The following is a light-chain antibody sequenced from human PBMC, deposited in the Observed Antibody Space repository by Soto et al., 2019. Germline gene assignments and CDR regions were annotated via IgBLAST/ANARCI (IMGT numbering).Light chain of an antibody. J-gene: IGKJ2*01. CDR2: GAS. CDR1: QSIRDN. CDR3: QQYDYWPPYT. V-gene: IGKV3-15*01. Sequence: EIVMTHSPATLSVSPGERAIVSCRASQSIRDNLAWYQQTPGRAPRLLIYGASIRATGVPARFSGSGSGTEFTLTISSLQSEDFAVYYCQQYDYWPPYTFGQGTKVEIK.